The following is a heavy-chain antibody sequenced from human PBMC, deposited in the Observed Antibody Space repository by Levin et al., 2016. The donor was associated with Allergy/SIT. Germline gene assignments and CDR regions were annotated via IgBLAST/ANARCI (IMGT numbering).Heavy chain of an antibody. Sequence: GGSLRLSCAASGFTLSNYGIHWVRQAPGKGLEWVAFMWYDGSQEFYVDSVKGRFTLSRDTSKNTVYLQMNTLRVEDTALYFCVRDMEVTPAPGGYYFYGVDVWGRGTKVTVS. CDR3: VRDMEVTPAPGGYYFYGVDV. D-gene: IGHD2-15*01. CDR2: MWYDGSQE. J-gene: IGHJ6*02. V-gene: IGHV3-33*01. CDR1: GFTLSNYG.